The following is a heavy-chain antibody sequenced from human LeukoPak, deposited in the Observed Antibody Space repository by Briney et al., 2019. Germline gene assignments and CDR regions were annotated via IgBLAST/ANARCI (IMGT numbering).Heavy chain of an antibody. V-gene: IGHV4-61*10. CDR2: IYNSGST. Sequence: SETLSLTCTVSGGSVSSDNYFWSWIRQPAGKGLEFIGRIYNSGSTNFNPSLRSHVTLSVDTSNNQFSLKLSSVTAADTAVYYCARDTYYYGSGSYQYYFDYWGQGTLVTVSS. D-gene: IGHD3-10*01. CDR1: GGSVSSDNYF. J-gene: IGHJ4*02. CDR3: ARDTYYYGSGSYQYYFDY.